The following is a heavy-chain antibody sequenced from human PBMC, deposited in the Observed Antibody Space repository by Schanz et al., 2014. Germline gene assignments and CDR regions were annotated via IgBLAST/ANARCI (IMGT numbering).Heavy chain of an antibody. V-gene: IGHV3-23*01. J-gene: IGHJ5*02. CDR2: ISDSGDTA. Sequence: EVQLLESGGGLVQPGGSLRLSCAASGLIFSNYVMSWVRQAPGKGLEWVSLISDSGDTAYYADSVRGRFTISSDSSKNTLYLQMSSLRADDTAVYYCAKAADWPVTRFDPWGQGTLVTVSS. CDR1: GLIFSNYV. CDR3: AKAADWPVTRFDP. D-gene: IGHD3-9*01.